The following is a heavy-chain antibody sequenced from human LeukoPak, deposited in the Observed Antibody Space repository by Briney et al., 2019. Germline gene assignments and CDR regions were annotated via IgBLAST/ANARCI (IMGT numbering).Heavy chain of an antibody. CDR3: ARTIAVAGTGAEYFQH. V-gene: IGHV2-70*11. Sequence: SGPTLVNPHRPSLTCTFSGFSLSTSGMCVSWIRQPPGKALEWLARIDWDDDKYYSTSLKTRLTISKDTSKNQVVLTMTNMDPVDTATYYCARTIAVAGTGAEYFQHWGQGTLVTVSS. CDR1: GFSLSTSGMC. J-gene: IGHJ1*01. CDR2: IDWDDDK. D-gene: IGHD6-19*01.